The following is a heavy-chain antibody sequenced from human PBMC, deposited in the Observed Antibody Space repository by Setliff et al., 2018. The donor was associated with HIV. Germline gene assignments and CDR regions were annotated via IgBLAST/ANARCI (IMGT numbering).Heavy chain of an antibody. CDR2: ISSTSTYI. V-gene: IGHV3-21*01. Sequence: GGSLRLSCAASGFTFSSFGMHWVRQAPGKGLEWVSSISSTSTYIYYADAVQGRFTISRDNSKNTLYLHMDSLSIEDTALYYCARVGYKDTSDIWGQGTMVTV. CDR3: ARVGYKDTSDI. D-gene: IGHD5-18*01. CDR1: GFTFSSFG. J-gene: IGHJ3*02.